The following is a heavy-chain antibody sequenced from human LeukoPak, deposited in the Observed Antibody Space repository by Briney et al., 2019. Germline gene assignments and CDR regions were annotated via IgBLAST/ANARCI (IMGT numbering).Heavy chain of an antibody. CDR1: GGSISSYY. J-gene: IGHJ4*02. D-gene: IGHD3-3*01. CDR2: IYYSGST. V-gene: IGHV4-59*01. CDR3: ARGFWSGYYEEGGFDY. Sequence: PSETLSLTCTVSGGSISSYYWSWIQQPPGKGLEWIGYIYYSGSTNYNPSLKSRVTISVDTSKNQFSLKLSSVTAADAAVYYCARGFWSGYYEEGGFDYWGQGTLVTVSS.